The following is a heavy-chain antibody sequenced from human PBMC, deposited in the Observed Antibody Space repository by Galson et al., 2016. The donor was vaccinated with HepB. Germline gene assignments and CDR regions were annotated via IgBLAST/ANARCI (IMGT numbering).Heavy chain of an antibody. CDR1: GASLSSDGYS. V-gene: IGHV4-30-2*01. Sequence: TLSLTCDVSGASLSSDGYSWSWIRRPPGKGLEWIGYISRTGATYYNPSLKSRLTISADMSNNQFTLTLTSVTAADTALYYCARSIEFVWGVDYYFDHWGQGILVTVSS. CDR2: ISRTGAT. CDR3: ARSIEFVWGVDYYFDH. J-gene: IGHJ4*02. D-gene: IGHD3-16*01.